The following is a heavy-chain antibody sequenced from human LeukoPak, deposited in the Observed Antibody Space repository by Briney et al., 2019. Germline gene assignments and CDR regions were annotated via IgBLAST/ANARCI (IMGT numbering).Heavy chain of an antibody. J-gene: IGHJ5*02. D-gene: IGHD1-1*01. CDR2: IYPGDSDT. V-gene: IGHV5-51*01. CDR3: AITTANWFDP. Sequence: GESLKISCKGSGYSFTNYWIAWVRQMPGKGLEWMGIIYPGDSDTRYSPSFQGQVTISADKSISTAYLQWSSLKASDTGMYYCAITTANWFDPWGQGTLVTVSS. CDR1: GYSFTNYW.